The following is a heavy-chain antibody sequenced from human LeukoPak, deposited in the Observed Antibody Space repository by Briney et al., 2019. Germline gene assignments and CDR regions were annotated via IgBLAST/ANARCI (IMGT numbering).Heavy chain of an antibody. CDR3: ARQRADYYYYYMDV. CDR2: IYFSGST. CDR1: CGSISGTNSY. J-gene: IGHJ6*03. V-gene: IGHV4-39*01. Sequence: SETLSLTCIVSCGSISGTNSYWAWIRQPAGKGLEWIGSIYFSGSTFYKSSLESRLNMSVDMSKNQFSLKVRSVTAADTAVYYCARQRADYYYYYMDVWGKGTTVTVSS.